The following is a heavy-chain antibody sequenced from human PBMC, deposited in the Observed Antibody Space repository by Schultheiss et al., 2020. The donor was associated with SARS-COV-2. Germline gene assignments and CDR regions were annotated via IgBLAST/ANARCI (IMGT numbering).Heavy chain of an antibody. CDR1: GGSFSGYY. J-gene: IGHJ4*02. D-gene: IGHD3-10*01. V-gene: IGHV4-34*01. CDR2: INHSGST. CDR3: ARGGAMVRGVIIDY. Sequence: SQTLSLTCAVYGGSFSGYYWSWIRQPPGKGLEWIGEINHSGSTNYNPSLKSRVTISVDTSKNQFSLKLSSVTAADTAVYYCARGGAMVRGVIIDYWGQGTLVTVSS.